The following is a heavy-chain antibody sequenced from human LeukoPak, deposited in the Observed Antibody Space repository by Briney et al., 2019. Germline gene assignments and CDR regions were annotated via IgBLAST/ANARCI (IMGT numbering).Heavy chain of an antibody. CDR1: GGFFSGYY. V-gene: IGHV4-34*01. CDR3: ASIAVAGKNSIFDY. J-gene: IGHJ4*02. Sequence: KPSETPSLTCAVFGGFFSGYYWGWIRPPPGKGLGWVGEINHSGSTNYNPSLKGRVTISVDTSKNQFSMKLSSVTAADTAVYYCASIAVAGKNSIFDYWGQGTLVTVSS. CDR2: INHSGST. D-gene: IGHD6-19*01.